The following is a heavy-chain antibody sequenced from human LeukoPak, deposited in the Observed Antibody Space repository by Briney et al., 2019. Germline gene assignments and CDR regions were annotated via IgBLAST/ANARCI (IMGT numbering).Heavy chain of an antibody. V-gene: IGHV1-24*01. CDR2: FDPEDGET. D-gene: IGHD3-16*02. Sequence: GASVKVSFTVSGYTLTELSMHWVRQAPGKGLEWMGGFDPEDGETIYAQKFQGRVTITADESTSTAYMELSSLRSEDTAVYYCASSRRGYPWDYYYYYMDVWGKGTTVTISS. CDR3: ASSRRGYPWDYYYYYMDV. J-gene: IGHJ6*03. CDR1: GYTLTELS.